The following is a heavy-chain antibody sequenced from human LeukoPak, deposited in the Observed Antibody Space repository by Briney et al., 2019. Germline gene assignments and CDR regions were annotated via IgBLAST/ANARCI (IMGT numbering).Heavy chain of an antibody. CDR3: AREPVYGDYYFDY. CDR2: IYYSGST. D-gene: IGHD4-17*01. CDR1: GGSFSSYY. J-gene: IGHJ4*02. Sequence: PSETLSLTCAVYGGSFSSYYWSWIRQPPGKGLEWIGYIYYSGSTNYNPSLKSRVTISVDTSKNQFSLKLSSVTAADTAVYYCAREPVYGDYYFDYWGQGTLVTVSS. V-gene: IGHV4-59*01.